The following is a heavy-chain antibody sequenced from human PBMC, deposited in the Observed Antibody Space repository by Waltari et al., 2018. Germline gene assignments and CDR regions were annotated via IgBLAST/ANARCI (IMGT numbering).Heavy chain of an antibody. Sequence: QVQLQESGPGLVKPSETLSLTCTVSGGSISSHYWSWIRQPPGKGLEWIGYIYYSGSTNYNPALKSRVTISVDTSKNQFSRKLSSVTAADTAVYYCARAWGYGDAFDIWGQGTMVTVSS. V-gene: IGHV4-59*11. J-gene: IGHJ3*02. CDR1: GGSISSHY. CDR2: IYYSGST. CDR3: ARAWGYGDAFDI. D-gene: IGHD2-15*01.